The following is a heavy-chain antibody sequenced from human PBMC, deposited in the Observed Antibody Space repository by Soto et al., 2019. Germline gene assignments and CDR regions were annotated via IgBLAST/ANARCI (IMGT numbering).Heavy chain of an antibody. D-gene: IGHD3-16*02. V-gene: IGHV3-23*01. CDR3: AKTATYDYVWGDYRYFFDH. CDR1: GFPFNTHG. CDR2: ISGGGDRT. Sequence: GGSLRLSCGASGFPFNTHGMAWVRQAPGKGLEWVSGISGGGDRTQYADGVKGRFTISRDNSKNTVDLQMTSLRAEDTATYYCAKTATYDYVWGDYRYFFDHRGQGTVVTVSS. J-gene: IGHJ4*02.